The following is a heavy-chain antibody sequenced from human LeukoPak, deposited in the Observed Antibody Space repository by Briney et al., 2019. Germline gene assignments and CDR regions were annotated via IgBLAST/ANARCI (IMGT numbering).Heavy chain of an antibody. J-gene: IGHJ5*02. V-gene: IGHV1-8*03. CDR3: ARDNSVGDNAWWFDP. Sequence: GASVKVSCKASGYTFTSYDINWVRQATGQGLEWMGWMNPNSGNTAYAQKFQGRVTITRNTSISTAYMDLSSLRSEDTAIYYCARDNSVGDNAWWFDPWGQGTLVTVSS. D-gene: IGHD1-26*01. CDR2: MNPNSGNT. CDR1: GYTFTSYD.